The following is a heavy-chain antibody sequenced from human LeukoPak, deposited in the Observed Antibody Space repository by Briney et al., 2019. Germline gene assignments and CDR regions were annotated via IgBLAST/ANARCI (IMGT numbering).Heavy chain of an antibody. J-gene: IGHJ4*02. D-gene: IGHD6-6*01. CDR1: GYSISSGYY. Sequence: SETLSLTCTVSGYSISSGYYWGWIRQPPGKGLEWIGSIFHSGSTYYNPSLKSRITISVDTSKNQFSLRLSSVTAADTAVYYCARDLRPYGTSSGDYWGQGTLVTVSS. V-gene: IGHV4-38-2*02. CDR2: IFHSGST. CDR3: ARDLRPYGTSSGDY.